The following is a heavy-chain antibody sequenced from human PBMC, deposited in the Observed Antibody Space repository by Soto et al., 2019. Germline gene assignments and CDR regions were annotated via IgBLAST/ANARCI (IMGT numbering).Heavy chain of an antibody. Sequence: SETLSLTRTVSGAYISSNSWSWIRQPTGKGLEWIGYIYYSGSTNYNPSLKSRVTISVDTSKNQFSLRLSSVTAADTAVYYCARTDYYYDVSGYAPDAFDIWGQGTMVT. CDR2: IYYSGST. CDR3: ARTDYYYDVSGYAPDAFDI. CDR1: GAYISSNS. D-gene: IGHD3-22*01. V-gene: IGHV4-59*01. J-gene: IGHJ3*02.